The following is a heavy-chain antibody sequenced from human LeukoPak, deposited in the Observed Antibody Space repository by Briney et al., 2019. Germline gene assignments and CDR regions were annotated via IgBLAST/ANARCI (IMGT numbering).Heavy chain of an antibody. J-gene: IGHJ4*02. D-gene: IGHD5-18*01. CDR2: IYYSGST. Sequence: SETLSLTCTVSGGSVSSGSYYWSWIRQPPGKGLEWIGYIYYSGSTNYNPSLKSRVTISVDTSKNQFSLKLSSVTAADTAVYHCAREAMYSYGNNFDYWGQGNLVTVSS. V-gene: IGHV4-61*01. CDR3: AREAMYSYGNNFDY. CDR1: GGSVSSGSYY.